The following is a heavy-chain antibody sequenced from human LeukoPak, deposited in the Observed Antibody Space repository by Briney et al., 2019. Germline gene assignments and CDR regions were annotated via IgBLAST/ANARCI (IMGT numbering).Heavy chain of an antibody. V-gene: IGHV1-69*06. CDR1: GGTFISYT. Sequence: SVTVSFKGSGGTFISYTKSGVGQAPGQGGEGMGGIIPIFGTANYKQEFQGRVTITADKSTSTAYIELSSLRSEDTAVYYCARGRGWPRYYFDYWAQGTLVTVSS. CDR3: ARGRGWPRYYFDY. J-gene: IGHJ4*02. CDR2: IIPIFGTA. D-gene: IGHD6-19*01.